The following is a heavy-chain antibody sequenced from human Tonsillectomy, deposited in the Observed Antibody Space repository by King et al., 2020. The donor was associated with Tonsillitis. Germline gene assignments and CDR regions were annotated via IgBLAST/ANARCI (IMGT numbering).Heavy chain of an antibody. J-gene: IGHJ4*02. D-gene: IGHD6-19*01. Sequence: VQLVESGGGLVKPGGSLRLSCAASGFTFSDYYMTWIRQAPGKGLEWVSYISSSGNIIYYADSVRGRFTISRDNAKNSLYLQMDSLRAEDTAVYYCARAYSSGWYPDYWGQGTLVTVSS. CDR1: GFTFSDYY. CDR3: ARAYSSGWYPDY. V-gene: IGHV3-11*01. CDR2: ISSSGNII.